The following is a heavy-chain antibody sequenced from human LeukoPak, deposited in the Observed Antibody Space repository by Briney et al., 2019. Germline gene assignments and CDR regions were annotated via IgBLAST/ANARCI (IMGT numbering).Heavy chain of an antibody. Sequence: GASVKVSCKASGYTFTSYGISWVRQAPGQGLEWMGWISAYNGNTNYAQKLQGRVTMTTDTSTSTAYMELRSLRSDDTAVYYCARDLALIEAAGLFDYWGQGTLVSVSS. CDR1: GYTFTSYG. CDR3: ARDLALIEAAGLFDY. D-gene: IGHD6-13*01. CDR2: ISAYNGNT. V-gene: IGHV1-18*01. J-gene: IGHJ4*02.